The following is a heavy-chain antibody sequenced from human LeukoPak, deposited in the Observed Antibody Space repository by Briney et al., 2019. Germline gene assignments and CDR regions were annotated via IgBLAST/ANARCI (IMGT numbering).Heavy chain of an antibody. CDR1: GYTFTGYY. CDR2: INPNSGGT. CDR3: ARVDRLGELFPPFDY. Sequence: ASVKVSCKASGYTFTGYYMHWVRQAPGQGLEWMGRINPNSGGTNYAQKFQGRVTMTRDTSISTAYMELSWLRSDDTAVYYCARVDRLGELFPPFDYWGQGTLVTVSS. V-gene: IGHV1-2*06. D-gene: IGHD3-16*01. J-gene: IGHJ4*02.